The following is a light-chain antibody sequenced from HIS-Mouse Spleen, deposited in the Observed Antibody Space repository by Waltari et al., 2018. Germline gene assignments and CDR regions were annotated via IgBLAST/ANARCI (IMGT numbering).Light chain of an antibody. V-gene: IGKV1-39*01. Sequence: DIQMTQSPSSLXAXXGXXVTITCRASQSISSYLNWYQQKPGKAPKLLIYAASSLQSGVPSRFSGSGSGTDFTLTISSLQPEDFATYYCQQSYSTPYTFGQGTKLEIK. CDR3: QQSYSTPYT. CDR2: AAS. CDR1: QSISSY. J-gene: IGKJ2*01.